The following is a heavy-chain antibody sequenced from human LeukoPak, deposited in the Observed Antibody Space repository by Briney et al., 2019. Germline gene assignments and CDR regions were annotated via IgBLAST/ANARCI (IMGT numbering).Heavy chain of an antibody. V-gene: IGHV3-13*01. CDR3: AGGSGTYYVTDFDY. CDR2: TGTDGDT. J-gene: IGHJ4*02. Sequence: PGGSLRLSCVASGFTFSSYDMHWVRQATGKGLEWVSTTGTDGDTYYPGSVKGRFTVSRENAKNSLYLQMNSLRAEDTAIYYCAGGSGTYYVTDFDYWGQGTLLTVSS. CDR1: GFTFSSYD. D-gene: IGHD1-26*01.